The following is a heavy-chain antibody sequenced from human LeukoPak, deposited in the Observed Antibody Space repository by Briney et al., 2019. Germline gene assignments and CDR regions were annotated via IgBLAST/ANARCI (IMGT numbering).Heavy chain of an antibody. CDR1: GYTFTGYY. CDR3: ARVRKQLLTYYYYYMDV. Sequence: GASVTVSCKASGYTFTGYYMHWVRQAPGQGLEWMGWINPNSGGTNYAQKFQGRVTMTRDTSISTAYMELSRLRSDDTAVYYCARVRKQLLTYYYYYMDVWGKGTTVTVSS. J-gene: IGHJ6*03. CDR2: INPNSGGT. V-gene: IGHV1-2*02. D-gene: IGHD6-6*01.